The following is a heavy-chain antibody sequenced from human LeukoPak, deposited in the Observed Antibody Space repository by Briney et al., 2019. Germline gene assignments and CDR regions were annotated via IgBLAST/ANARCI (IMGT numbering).Heavy chain of an antibody. CDR1: GFTFSNSA. CDR2: LSGSGITT. J-gene: IGHJ4*01. V-gene: IGHV3-23*01. Sequence: GGSLRLSCAASGFTFSNSAMSWVRQAPGKGLEWVSTLSGSGITTYYADSVTGRFTISRDNSKDTLYLQMNSLRAEDTAVYYCAKGIYSSGWSYFDYWGHGTLVTVSS. CDR3: AKGIYSSGWSYFDY. D-gene: IGHD6-19*01.